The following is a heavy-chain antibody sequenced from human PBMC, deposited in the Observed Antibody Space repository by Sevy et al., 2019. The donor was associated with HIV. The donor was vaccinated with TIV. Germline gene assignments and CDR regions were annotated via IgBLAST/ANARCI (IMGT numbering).Heavy chain of an antibody. D-gene: IGHD6-13*01. V-gene: IGHV4-4*02. J-gene: IGHJ4*02. CDR3: ARLAAAGTSDYFDY. Sequence: RLSLTCAVSGGSISSSNWWSWVRQPPGKGLEWIGEIYHSGSTNYNPSLKSRVTISVDKSKNQFSLKLSSVTAADTAVYYCARLAAAGTSDYFDYWGQGTLVTVSS. CDR2: IYHSGST. CDR1: GGSISSSNW.